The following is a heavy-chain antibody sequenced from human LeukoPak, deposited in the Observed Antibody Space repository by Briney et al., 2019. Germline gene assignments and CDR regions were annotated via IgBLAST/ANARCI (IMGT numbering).Heavy chain of an antibody. D-gene: IGHD3-16*02. J-gene: IGHJ4*02. Sequence: PGGSLRLSCAASGFTFSTYAMSWVRQAPGRGLEWVSGICGSGSCTYYADSVKGRFTISRDNSKNTLYLQMNSLRVEDTAVYYCASTPFYDYVWGSYRYRGLFDNWGQGTLVSVSS. CDR2: ICGSGSCT. V-gene: IGHV3-23*01. CDR3: ASTPFYDYVWGSYRYRGLFDN. CDR1: GFTFSTYA.